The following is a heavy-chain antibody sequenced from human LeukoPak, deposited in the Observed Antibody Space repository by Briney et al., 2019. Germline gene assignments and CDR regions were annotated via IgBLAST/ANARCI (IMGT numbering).Heavy chain of an antibody. Sequence: GGSLRLSCAASGFTFSDYSMNWVRQAPGKGLEWVSTFSNTGSTYYADSVRGRFTISRDNSKDTLYLHMKSLRADDTAIYYCVKDFYDFWSGFDYWGQGALVTVSS. CDR3: VKDFYDFWSGFDY. D-gene: IGHD3-3*01. J-gene: IGHJ4*02. CDR2: FSNTGST. CDR1: GFTFSDYS. V-gene: IGHV3-23*01.